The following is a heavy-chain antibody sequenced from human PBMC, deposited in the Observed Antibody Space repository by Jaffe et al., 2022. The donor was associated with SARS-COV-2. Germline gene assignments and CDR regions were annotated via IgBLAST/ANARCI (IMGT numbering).Heavy chain of an antibody. CDR3: ARERYDYVWGSYPSQV. J-gene: IGHJ4*02. Sequence: EVQLVESGGGLVKPGGSLRLSCAASGFAFNTYSMNWFRQAPGRGLEWVSSISSGGTDISYTDSVKGRFTVSRDNAKNSLFLQMNSLRPGDTAVYYCARERYDYVWGSYPSQVWGQGTLVTVSS. V-gene: IGHV3-21*02. CDR2: ISSGGTDI. D-gene: IGHD3-16*02. CDR1: GFAFNTYS.